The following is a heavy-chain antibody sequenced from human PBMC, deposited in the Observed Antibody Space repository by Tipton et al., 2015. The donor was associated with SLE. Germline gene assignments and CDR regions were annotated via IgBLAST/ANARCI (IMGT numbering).Heavy chain of an antibody. CDR1: GFTFSSFE. J-gene: IGHJ4*02. CDR2: ISSSGSTI. V-gene: IGHV3-48*03. Sequence: SLRLSCAASGFTFSSFEINWVRQAPGKGLEWVSYISSSGSTIYYADSVKGRFTISRDTAKNSLFLQMNSLRAEDTAVYFCARGGPIGCSSTCCPFDYWGQGTLVTVSS. CDR3: ARGGPIGCSSTCCPFDY. D-gene: IGHD2-2*01.